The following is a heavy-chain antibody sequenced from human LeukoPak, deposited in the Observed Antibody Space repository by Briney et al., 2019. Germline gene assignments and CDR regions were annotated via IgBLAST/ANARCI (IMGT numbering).Heavy chain of an antibody. CDR1: GFTFSSYW. CDR3: ARLGEKADFDY. D-gene: IGHD3-16*01. J-gene: IGHJ4*02. CDR2: IKQDGSEK. Sequence: GGSLRLSCAASGFTFSSYWMSWVRQAPGKGLEWVANIKQDGSEKYYVDSVKGRFTMSRDNAKNSLYLQMNSLRAEDTAVYYCARLGEKADFDYWGQGTLVTVSS. V-gene: IGHV3-7*01.